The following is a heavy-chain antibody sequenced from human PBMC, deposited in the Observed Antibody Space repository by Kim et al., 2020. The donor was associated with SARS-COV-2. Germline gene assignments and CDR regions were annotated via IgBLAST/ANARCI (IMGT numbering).Heavy chain of an antibody. D-gene: IGHD6-25*01. J-gene: IGHJ3*02. CDR3: ARDRPGSSAFDM. Sequence: GGSLRLSCAASGFTFSSSGMHWVRQAPGKGLEWVAVIWSDGINKYYGDSEKGRFIISRDNSKNMLYLQMNSLRPEDTSIYYCARDRPGSSAFDMWGQGTMVTVSS. CDR2: IWSDGINK. V-gene: IGHV3-33*01. CDR1: GFTFSSSG.